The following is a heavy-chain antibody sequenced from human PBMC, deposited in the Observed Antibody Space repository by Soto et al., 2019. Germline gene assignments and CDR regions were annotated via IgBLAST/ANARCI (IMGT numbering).Heavy chain of an antibody. CDR1: GFTFTRSA. Sequence: QMPLVQSGPEVKKPGTSVKVACKASGFTFTRSAVQWVRQARGQRLEWIGWIVVGSGNTIYAQKFQERVTITRDMSTSTVYMEVSSLRSEDTAVYYCAAQGAIRGYYYGLDVWGQGTTVTVSS. J-gene: IGHJ6*02. CDR3: AAQGAIRGYYYGLDV. CDR2: IVVGSGNT. D-gene: IGHD2-2*02. V-gene: IGHV1-58*01.